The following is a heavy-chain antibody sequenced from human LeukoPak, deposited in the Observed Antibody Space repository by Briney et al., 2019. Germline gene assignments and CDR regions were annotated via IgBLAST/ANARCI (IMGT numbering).Heavy chain of an antibody. CDR3: ARGGRFGDYYNWFDP. Sequence: PSETLSLTCTVSGGSISSYYSSRIRQPPGKGLEWIGYIYYSGSTNYNPSLKSRVTISVGTSKNQFSLKLSSVTAADTAVYYCARGGRFGDYYNWFDPGGQGTLVTVSS. CDR1: GGSISSYY. V-gene: IGHV4-59*01. CDR2: IYYSGST. D-gene: IGHD4-17*01. J-gene: IGHJ5*02.